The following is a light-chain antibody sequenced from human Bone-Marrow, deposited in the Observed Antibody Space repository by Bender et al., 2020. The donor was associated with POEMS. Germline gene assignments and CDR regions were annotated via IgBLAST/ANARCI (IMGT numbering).Light chain of an antibody. CDR2: DVS. CDR1: SSDVGTYNY. J-gene: IGLJ3*02. V-gene: IGLV2-14*03. Sequence: QSALTQPASVSGSPGQSITISCTGTSSDVGTYNYVSWYQHHPGKAPKLMIYDVSYRPSGVSDRFSGSKSGNTASLTVSGLQAEDEADYYCSSYAGNNDFVFGGGTKLTVL. CDR3: SSYAGNNDFV.